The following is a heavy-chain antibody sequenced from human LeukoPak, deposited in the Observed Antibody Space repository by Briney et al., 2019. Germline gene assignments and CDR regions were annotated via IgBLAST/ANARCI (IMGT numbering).Heavy chain of an antibody. CDR1: GGTFSSYA. CDR3: ARERSGAYYDSSGPWYYFDY. D-gene: IGHD3-22*01. Sequence: GSSVKVSCKASGGTFSSYAISWVRQAPGQGLEWMGRIIPILGIANYAQKFQGRVTITADKSTSTAYMELSSLRSEDTAVYYCARERSGAYYDSSGPWYYFDYWGQGTLVTVSS. V-gene: IGHV1-69*04. CDR2: IIPILGIA. J-gene: IGHJ4*02.